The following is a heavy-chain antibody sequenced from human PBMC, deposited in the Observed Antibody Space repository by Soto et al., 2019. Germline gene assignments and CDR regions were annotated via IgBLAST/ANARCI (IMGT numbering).Heavy chain of an antibody. CDR2: IYTSGTT. V-gene: IGHV4-4*07. J-gene: IGHJ4*02. D-gene: IGHD2-8*01. CDR1: GDSINGYY. CDR3: ARDTAGISSPGVY. Sequence: LSLTCTVSGDSINGYYWTWTRQPAGKGLEWIGRIYTSGTTSYSPSLKSRVTMSLDTSKNHFSLRLTSVTAADTAVYYCARDTAGISSPGVYWGRGTLVTVSS.